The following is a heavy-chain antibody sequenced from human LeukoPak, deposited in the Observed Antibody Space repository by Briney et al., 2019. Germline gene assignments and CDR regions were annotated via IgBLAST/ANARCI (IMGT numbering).Heavy chain of an antibody. Sequence: PGGSLRLSCAASGFTFSTHSMHWVRQASGKGLEWISYISGTGSTLYYADSVTDRFAISRDNAKNSLYLQMNSLRAEDTAVYYCARDVEYFGPGSSYYGEVLDYWGQGILVTVSS. J-gene: IGHJ4*02. D-gene: IGHD3-10*01. CDR2: ISGTGSTL. CDR3: ARDVEYFGPGSSYYGEVLDY. V-gene: IGHV3-48*01. CDR1: GFTFSTHS.